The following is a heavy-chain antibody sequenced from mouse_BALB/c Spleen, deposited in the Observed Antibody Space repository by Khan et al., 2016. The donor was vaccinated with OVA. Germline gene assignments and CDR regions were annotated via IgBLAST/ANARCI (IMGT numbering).Heavy chain of an antibody. J-gene: IGHJ2*01. V-gene: IGHV3-2*02. CDR3: ARTARIKY. Sequence: VQLKESGPGLVKPSQSLSLTCTVTGYSITSGYGWNWIRQFPGNKLEWMGYISYSGSTNYHPSLKSRISITRDTSKNQFFLQLNSVTTEDTATYYCARTARIKYWGQGTTLTVSS. D-gene: IGHD1-2*01. CDR2: ISYSGST. CDR1: GYSITSGYG.